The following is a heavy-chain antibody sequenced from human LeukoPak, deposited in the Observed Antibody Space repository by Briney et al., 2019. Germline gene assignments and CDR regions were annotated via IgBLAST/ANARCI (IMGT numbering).Heavy chain of an antibody. J-gene: IGHJ6*02. CDR1: GGSISSYY. Sequence: KPSETLSLTCSVSGGSISSYYWSWIRQPPGKGLEWIGYIYYSGSTNYNPSLKSRVTISVDTSKNQFSLKLNLVTAADTAVYYCARGGTVRNGMDVWGQGTTVTVSS. V-gene: IGHV4-59*01. D-gene: IGHD1-26*01. CDR2: IYYSGST. CDR3: ARGGTVRNGMDV.